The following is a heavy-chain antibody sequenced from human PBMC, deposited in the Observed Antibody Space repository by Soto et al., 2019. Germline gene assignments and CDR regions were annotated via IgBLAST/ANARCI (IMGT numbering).Heavy chain of an antibody. D-gene: IGHD3-22*01. CDR2: IYNSETT. V-gene: IGHV4-59*01. J-gene: IGHJ4*02. CDR1: GDSSSTYY. CDR3: ARDYGDSSGYYPTYCDY. Sequence: QVQLQESGPGLVKSSETLSLTCTVSGDSSSTYYWSWIRQPPGKGLEWIGYIYNSETTNYNPSLESRVTISVDTSKNQFSLKLRSVTAADTAVYYCARDYGDSSGYYPTYCDYWGLGILVTVS.